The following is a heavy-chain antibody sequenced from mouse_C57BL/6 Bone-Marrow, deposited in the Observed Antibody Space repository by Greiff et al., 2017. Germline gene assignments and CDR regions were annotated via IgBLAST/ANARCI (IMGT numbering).Heavy chain of an antibody. Sequence: EVHLVESGGGLVQPGGSLKLSCAASGFTFSDYGVAWVRQAPRTGPEWVAFISNLAYSIYYADTVSGRFTISRENAKNTLYLEMSSRRAEDTAMYYCARLPRYYYGSSHWYFDVWGTGTTVTVSS. J-gene: IGHJ1*03. D-gene: IGHD1-1*01. V-gene: IGHV5-15*01. CDR1: GFTFSDYG. CDR3: ARLPRYYYGSSHWYFDV. CDR2: ISNLAYSI.